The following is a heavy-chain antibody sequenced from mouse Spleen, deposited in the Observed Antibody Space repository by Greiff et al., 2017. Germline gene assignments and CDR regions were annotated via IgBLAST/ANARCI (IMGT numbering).Heavy chain of an antibody. J-gene: IGHJ3*01. CDR2: ISNLAYSI. D-gene: IGHD5-1-1*01. CDR1: GFTFSDYG. V-gene: IGHV5-15*01. CDR3: ARHEEVYTFAY. Sequence: EVQLVESGGGLVKPGGSLKLSCAASGFTFSDYGMAWVRQAPGKGPEWVAFISNLAYSIYYADTVTGRFTISRENAKNTLYLEMSSLRSEDTAMYYCARHEEVYTFAYWGQGTLVTVSA.